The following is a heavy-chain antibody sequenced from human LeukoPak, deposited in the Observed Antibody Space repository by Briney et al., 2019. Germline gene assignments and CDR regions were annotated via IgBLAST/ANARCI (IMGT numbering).Heavy chain of an antibody. J-gene: IGHJ6*02. CDR3: AKELMVRGRRHEYGMDV. CDR1: GFTFSSSD. V-gene: IGHV3-23*05. D-gene: IGHD3-10*01. CDR2: IRHSGSNT. Sequence: PGGSLRLSCAASGFTFSSSDMSWVRQAPGSGLEWVSSIRHSGSNTYYADSVMGRFTISRDNSKNTLYLQMNSLRAEDTAVYYCAKELMVRGRRHEYGMDVWGQGTTVTVSS.